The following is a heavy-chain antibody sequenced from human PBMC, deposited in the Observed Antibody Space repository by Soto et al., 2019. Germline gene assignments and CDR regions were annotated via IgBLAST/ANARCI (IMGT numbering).Heavy chain of an antibody. D-gene: IGHD3-3*01. CDR3: ASTLNPNYYDFWSGYYN. CDR2: IIPIFGTA. CDR1: GGTFSSYA. Sequence: PVKVSCKASGGTFSSYAISWVRQAPGQGLEWMGGIIPIFGTANYAQKFQGRVTITADESTSTAYMELSSLRSEDTAVYYCASTLNPNYYDFWSGYYNWGQGTLVTVSS. V-gene: IGHV1-69*13. J-gene: IGHJ4*02.